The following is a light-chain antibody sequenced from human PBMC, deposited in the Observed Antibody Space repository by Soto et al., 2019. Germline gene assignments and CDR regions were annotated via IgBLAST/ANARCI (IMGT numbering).Light chain of an antibody. J-gene: IGKJ4*01. Sequence: EIVLTQSPGTLSLSPGERATLSCRASQRIISSSLAWYQQKPGQSPRLLISYASSMMTGIPDRFSGSGSGTDFTLTISRLEPEDFAVYYCQQYGSSPLSVGGGTQVEIK. CDR1: QRIISSS. CDR2: YAS. V-gene: IGKV3-20*01. CDR3: QQYGSSPLS.